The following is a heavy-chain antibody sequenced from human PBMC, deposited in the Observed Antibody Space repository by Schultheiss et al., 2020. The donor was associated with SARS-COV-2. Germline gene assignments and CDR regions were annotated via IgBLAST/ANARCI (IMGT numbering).Heavy chain of an antibody. V-gene: IGHV3-23*01. D-gene: IGHD3-16*02. Sequence: GGSLRLSCAASGFTFSSYAMSWVRQAPGKGLEWVSAISGSGGSTYYADSVKGRFTISRDNSKNTLYLQMNSLRAEDTAVYYCAKDRGMITFGGVIVTPYYYYYGMDVWGQGTTVTVSS. CDR3: AKDRGMITFGGVIVTPYYYYYGMDV. CDR1: GFTFSSYA. J-gene: IGHJ6*02. CDR2: ISGSGGST.